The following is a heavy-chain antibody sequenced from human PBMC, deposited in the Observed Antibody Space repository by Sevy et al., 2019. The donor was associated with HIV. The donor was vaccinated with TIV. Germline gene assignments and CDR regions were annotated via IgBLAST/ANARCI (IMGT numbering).Heavy chain of an antibody. Sequence: GGSLRLSCTTSGFTFGDYAMNWVRQAPGKGLERVAFLKSKADGGTVNHAASVKGRFTISRDDSKSIAYLQMNDLTTEDTGVYDCTRWKGLQSIFDYWGQGALVTVSS. CDR2: LKSKADGGTV. CDR1: GFTFGDYA. J-gene: IGHJ4*02. D-gene: IGHD1-1*01. V-gene: IGHV3-49*04. CDR3: TRWKGLQSIFDY.